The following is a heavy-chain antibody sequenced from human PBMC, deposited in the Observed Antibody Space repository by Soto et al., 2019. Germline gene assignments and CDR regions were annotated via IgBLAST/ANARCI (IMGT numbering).Heavy chain of an antibody. J-gene: IGHJ4*02. CDR1: GFSLSTSGMC. Sequence: SGPTLVQPTQTLTLTCTFSGFSLSTSGMCVSWIRQPPGKALEWLARIDWDDDKYYRTSLKTRLTISKATSKNQVVLTMTNMDPVDTATYYCARTTYDILTGYPDFDYWGQGTLVTVSS. V-gene: IGHV2-70*11. CDR3: ARTTYDILTGYPDFDY. CDR2: IDWDDDK. D-gene: IGHD3-9*01.